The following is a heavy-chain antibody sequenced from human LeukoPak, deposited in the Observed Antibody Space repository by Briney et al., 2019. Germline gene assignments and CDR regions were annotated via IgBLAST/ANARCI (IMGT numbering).Heavy chain of an antibody. Sequence: SQTLSLTCTVSGGSISSGDYYWSWIRQPPGKGLEWIGYIYYSGSTYYNPSLKSRVTISVDTSKNQFSLKLSSVTAADTAVYYCARVLYYGLGMDAWGQGTTVTVSS. J-gene: IGHJ6*02. CDR1: GGSISSGDYY. V-gene: IGHV4-30-4*01. CDR2: IYYSGST. CDR3: ARVLYYGLGMDA. D-gene: IGHD2-8*01.